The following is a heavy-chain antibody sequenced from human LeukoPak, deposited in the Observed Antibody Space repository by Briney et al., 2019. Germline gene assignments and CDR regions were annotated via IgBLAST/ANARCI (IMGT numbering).Heavy chain of an antibody. CDR3: ARAHPYGDSSILLDY. CDR1: VFTFGNYG. J-gene: IGHJ4*02. V-gene: IGHV3-20*04. Sequence: GGSLRLSCAASVFTFGNYGMSWVRQAPGKVLEWVAGINWNGGSTCYADSVEGLFTISRDNAKNSQYLQMNSLRVEDTALYYCARAHPYGDSSILLDYWGPGKLVTVSS. D-gene: IGHD4-17*01. CDR2: INWNGGST.